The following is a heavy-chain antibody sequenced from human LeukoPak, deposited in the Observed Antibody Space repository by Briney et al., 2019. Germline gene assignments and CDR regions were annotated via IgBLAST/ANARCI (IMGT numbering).Heavy chain of an antibody. CDR1: GFTFSNYP. Sequence: PGGSLRLSCAASGFTFSNYPMNWVRQSPERGLGWVSAISGTGGSTSYADSLKGRFTISRDNSKNTLYLQMSSLTAEDTAVYYCXXXXXXXYDDRAFDIWGQGTMVTVSS. J-gene: IGHJ3*02. CDR2: ISGTGGST. V-gene: IGHV3-23*01. CDR3: XXXXXXXYDDRAFDI. D-gene: IGHD3-22*01.